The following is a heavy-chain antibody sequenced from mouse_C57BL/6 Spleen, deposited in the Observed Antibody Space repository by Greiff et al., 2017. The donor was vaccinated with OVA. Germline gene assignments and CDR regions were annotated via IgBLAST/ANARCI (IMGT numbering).Heavy chain of an antibody. V-gene: IGHV1-55*01. CDR3: ARESNYEGE. J-gene: IGHJ2*01. D-gene: IGHD2-5*01. CDR1: GYTFTSYW. CDR2: IYPGSGST. Sequence: QVHVKQPGAELVKPGASVKMSCKASGYTFTSYWITWVKQRPGQGLEWIGDIYPGSGSTNYNEKFKSKATLTVDTSSSTAYMQLSSLTSEDSAVYYCARESNYEGEWGQGTTLTVSS.